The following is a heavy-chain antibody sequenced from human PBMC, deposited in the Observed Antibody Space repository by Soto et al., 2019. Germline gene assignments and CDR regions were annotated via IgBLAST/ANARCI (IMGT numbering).Heavy chain of an antibody. CDR2: ISYDGSNK. D-gene: IGHD3-3*01. V-gene: IGHV3-30*18. J-gene: IGHJ6*02. Sequence: GGSLRLSCAVSGFTLSTYGMYWVGRAPGKGLEWVAVISYDGSNKYYADSVKGRFTISRDNSKKTLYLQMNSLRAEDTAVYYCAKDLGPIFGEDHLYHDMDVWGQGTTVTVSS. CDR3: AKDLGPIFGEDHLYHDMDV. CDR1: GFTLSTYG.